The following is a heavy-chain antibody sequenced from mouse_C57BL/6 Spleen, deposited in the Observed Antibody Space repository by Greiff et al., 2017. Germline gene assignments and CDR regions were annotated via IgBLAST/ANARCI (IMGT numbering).Heavy chain of an antibody. Sequence: EVMLVESGGGLVQPGGSLSLSCAASGFTFTAYYMSWVRQPPGKALEWLGFIRNKANGYTTEYSASVKGRFTISRDNSQSILYLQMNALRAEDSATYYCARSTTRAMDYWGQGTSVTVSS. J-gene: IGHJ4*01. CDR3: ARSTTRAMDY. CDR1: GFTFTAYY. V-gene: IGHV7-3*01. D-gene: IGHD1-1*01. CDR2: IRNKANGYTT.